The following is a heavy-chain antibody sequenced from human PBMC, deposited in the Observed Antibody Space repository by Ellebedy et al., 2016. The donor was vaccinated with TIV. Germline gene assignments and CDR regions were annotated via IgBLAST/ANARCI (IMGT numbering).Heavy chain of an antibody. Sequence: AASVKVSCKASGYTFTNYPISWVRHAPGQGLEWMGWSNPYSGNTKYVQQLQGRVTMTTDTSTSTAYMELRSLRSDDTAVYYCARDLRGSNWNDVGELAYWGQGTLVTVSS. J-gene: IGHJ4*02. D-gene: IGHD1-1*01. CDR2: SNPYSGNT. CDR1: GYTFTNYP. V-gene: IGHV1-18*01. CDR3: ARDLRGSNWNDVGELAY.